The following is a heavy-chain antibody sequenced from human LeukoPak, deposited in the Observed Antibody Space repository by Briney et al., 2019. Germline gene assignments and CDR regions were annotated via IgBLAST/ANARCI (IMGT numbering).Heavy chain of an antibody. V-gene: IGHV3-53*01. D-gene: IGHD3-3*01. CDR2: IYSGGST. CDR3: ARHDWFDP. J-gene: IGHJ5*02. CDR1: GFTVSGDY. Sequence: GGSLRLSCAVSGFTVSGDYMSWVRQALGKGLEWVSVIYSGGSTYYADSVKGRFTISRDNSKNMLYLEMNSLRAEDTAVYYCARHDWFDPWGQGTLVTVSS.